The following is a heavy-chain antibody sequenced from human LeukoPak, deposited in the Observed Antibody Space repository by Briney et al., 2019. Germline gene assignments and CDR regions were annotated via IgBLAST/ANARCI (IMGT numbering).Heavy chain of an antibody. J-gene: IGHJ5*02. D-gene: IGHD1-26*01. Sequence: GESLKISCKASGYSFTNYWIGCVRQMPGKGLEWMAIIYPDNSDTRYSASFQGQVTISADKSISTAYLQWSSLKASDTAMYYCARERETGSAWFDPWGQGTLVTVSS. V-gene: IGHV5-51*01. CDR1: GYSFTNYW. CDR2: IYPDNSDT. CDR3: ARERETGSAWFDP.